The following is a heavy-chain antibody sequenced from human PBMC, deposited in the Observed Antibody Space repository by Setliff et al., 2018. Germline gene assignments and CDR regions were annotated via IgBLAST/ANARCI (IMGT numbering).Heavy chain of an antibody. Sequence: ASVKVSCKASGYTFTSYGISWVRQAPGQGLEWMGWISAYSGNTNYAQRLQGRVTMTRDTSTSTVSMELSSLRSEDTAVYYCAVDGSRTYYFDYWGRGTLVTVSS. J-gene: IGHJ4*02. CDR3: AVDGSRTYYFDY. D-gene: IGHD3-10*01. CDR2: ISAYSGNT. V-gene: IGHV1-18*01. CDR1: GYTFTSYG.